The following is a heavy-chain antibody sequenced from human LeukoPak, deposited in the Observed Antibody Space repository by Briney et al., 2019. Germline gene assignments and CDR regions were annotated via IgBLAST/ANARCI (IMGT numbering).Heavy chain of an antibody. CDR3: ATGSGYYYDH. V-gene: IGHV3-30*02. CDR1: GFTFSNYY. CDR2: VHHDGSER. Sequence: GGSLRLSCAASGFTFSNYYMHWVRQAPGKGLEWVAVVHHDGSERYYADSVKGRFTISRDNSKNTLHVQMDSLRVEDTAVYYCATGSGYYYDHWGQGTLVTVSS. D-gene: IGHD3-22*01. J-gene: IGHJ4*02.